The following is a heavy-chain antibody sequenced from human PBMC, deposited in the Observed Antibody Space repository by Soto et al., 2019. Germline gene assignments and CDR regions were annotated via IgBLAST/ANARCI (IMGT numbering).Heavy chain of an antibody. V-gene: IGHV3-49*03. D-gene: IGHD5-12*01. CDR3: TPRLRVYSGYDFFDY. Sequence: GGSLRLSCTASGFTFGDYAMSWFRQAPGKGLEWVGFIRSKAYGGTTEYAASVKGRFTISRDDSKSIAYLQMNSLKTEGTAVYYCTPRLRVYSGYDFFDYWGQGTLVTVSS. CDR2: IRSKAYGGTT. J-gene: IGHJ4*02. CDR1: GFTFGDYA.